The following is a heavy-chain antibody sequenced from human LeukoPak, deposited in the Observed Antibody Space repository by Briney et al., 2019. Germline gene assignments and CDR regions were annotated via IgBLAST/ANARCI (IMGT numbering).Heavy chain of an antibody. J-gene: IGHJ6*03. V-gene: IGHV1-18*01. CDR2: ISAYNGNT. CDR1: GYTFTSYG. CDR3: ARDHTTGTTPRYYYYYMDV. Sequence: ASVKVSCKASGYTFTSYGISWVRQAPGQGLEWMGWISAYNGNTNYAQKLQGRVTMTTDTSTSTAYMELRSLRSDDTAVYYCARDHTTGTTPRYYYYYMDVWGKGTTVTVSS. D-gene: IGHD1-1*01.